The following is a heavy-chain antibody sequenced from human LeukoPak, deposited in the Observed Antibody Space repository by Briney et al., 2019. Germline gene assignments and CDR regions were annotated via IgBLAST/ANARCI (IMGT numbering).Heavy chain of an antibody. D-gene: IGHD2-15*01. J-gene: IGHJ3*02. CDR3: ARGSGISSSVVALKTWNSFDI. CDR2: LYSIGAV. V-gene: IGHV4-39*02. CDR1: ADSIDISNSY. Sequence: SETLSLTCTVSADSIDISNSYWGWIRQSPGKGLEWIGSLYSIGAVYYNPSLKSRLTISEDTSRRHLSLTLSSVTAGDTAVYYCARGSGISSSVVALKTWNSFDIWGRGTKVTVSS.